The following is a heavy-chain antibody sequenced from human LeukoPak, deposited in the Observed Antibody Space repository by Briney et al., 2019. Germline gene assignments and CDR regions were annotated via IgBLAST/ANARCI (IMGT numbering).Heavy chain of an antibody. CDR2: ISGPGSTK. CDR1: GFTSKNYA. CDR3: AKVRGGFTYGGYFDH. Sequence: GGSLRLSCAASGFTSKNYAMSWVRQAPGKGLVWVSTISGPGSTKYYADSVEGRFTISRDDSKNNLFLQMNSLRVEDTAIYYCAKVRGGFTYGGYFDHWGQEALVIVSS. D-gene: IGHD5-18*01. J-gene: IGHJ4*02. V-gene: IGHV3-23*01.